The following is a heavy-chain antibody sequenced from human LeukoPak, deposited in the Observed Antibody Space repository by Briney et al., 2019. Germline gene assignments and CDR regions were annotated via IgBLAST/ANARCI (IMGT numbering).Heavy chain of an antibody. D-gene: IGHD4-17*01. J-gene: IGHJ4*02. Sequence: GGSLRLSCAASGLTFDDYAMHWVRQAPGKGLEWVSGISWNSGSIGYADSVKGRFTISRDNAKNSLYLQMNSLRAEDTALYYCARSGGTTVRFDYWGQGTLVTVSS. CDR2: ISWNSGSI. CDR3: ARSGGTTVRFDY. V-gene: IGHV3-9*01. CDR1: GLTFDDYA.